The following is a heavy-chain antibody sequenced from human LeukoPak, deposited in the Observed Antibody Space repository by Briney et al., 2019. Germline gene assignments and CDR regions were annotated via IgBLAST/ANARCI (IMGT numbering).Heavy chain of an antibody. CDR1: GFTFTNAW. J-gene: IGHJ4*02. V-gene: IGHV3-15*01. CDR2: VRAKTDGGTI. D-gene: IGHD2/OR15-2a*01. Sequence: NPGGSLRLSCAVSGFTFTNAWMNWVRQAPGKGLEWVGRVRAKTDGGTIEYAAPVKGRFSISRDDSTDTVYLQMNSLKSEDTAVYYCAADTPVPLAQVDYWSQGALVTVSS. CDR3: AADTPVPLAQVDY.